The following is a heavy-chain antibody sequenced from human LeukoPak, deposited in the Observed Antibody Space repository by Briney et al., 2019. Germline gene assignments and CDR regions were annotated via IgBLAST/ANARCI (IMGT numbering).Heavy chain of an antibody. CDR3: ARDGSPIYSSGWVYMDV. V-gene: IGHV3-66*01. Sequence: GGSQRLSCAPSGFTVSINYMSWARQAPGKGLEWVSVIYSGGSTYYGDSVKGKFTIYRDNAKSSLYLQMNSLRGEDTAVYYCARDGSPIYSSGWVYMDVWGKGTTVTISS. J-gene: IGHJ6*04. D-gene: IGHD6-25*01. CDR1: GFTVSINY. CDR2: IYSGGST.